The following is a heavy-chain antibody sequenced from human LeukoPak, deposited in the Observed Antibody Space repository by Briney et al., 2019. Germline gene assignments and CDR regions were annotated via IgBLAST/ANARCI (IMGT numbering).Heavy chain of an antibody. CDR3: ARDNLTYYDFWSGYRTHYYYYYGMDV. CDR2: IYYSGST. J-gene: IGHJ6*02. CDR1: GGSFSSGSYY. Sequence: SETLSLTCTVSGGSFSSGSYYWSWIRQPPGKGLEWIGYIYYSGSTNYNPSLKSRVTISVDTFKNQFSLKLSSVTAADTAVYYCARDNLTYYDFWSGYRTHYYYYYGMDVWGQGTTVTVSS. V-gene: IGHV4-61*01. D-gene: IGHD3-3*01.